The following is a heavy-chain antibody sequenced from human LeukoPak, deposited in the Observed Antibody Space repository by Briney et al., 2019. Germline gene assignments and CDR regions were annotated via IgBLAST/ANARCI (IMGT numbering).Heavy chain of an antibody. J-gene: IGHJ6*03. CDR3: AKVGYCSSTSCYDYYYYYMDV. CDR2: ISGSGVDT. D-gene: IGHD2-2*01. Sequence: GGSLRLSCAASGFTFSSYAMSWVRQAPGKGLEWVSAISGSGVDTYYADSVKGRFTISRDNSKNTLYLQMNSLRAEDTAVYYCAKVGYCSSTSCYDYYYYYMDVWGKGTTVTVSS. V-gene: IGHV3-23*01. CDR1: GFTFSSYA.